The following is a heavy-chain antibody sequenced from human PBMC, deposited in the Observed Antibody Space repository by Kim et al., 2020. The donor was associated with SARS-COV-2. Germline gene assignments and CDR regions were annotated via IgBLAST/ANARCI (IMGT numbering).Heavy chain of an antibody. CDR2: TYYRSKWSS. Sequence: SQTLSLTCVISGDSLSSNTVAWSWIRQSSSSGLEWLGRTYYRSKWSSDYAVSVKSRIIINADPSKNQLSLHLNSVTPDDTATYYCVRYSGWYYFDYWGQG. CDR1: GDSLSSNTVA. D-gene: IGHD6-19*01. CDR3: VRYSGWYYFDY. V-gene: IGHV6-1*01. J-gene: IGHJ4*02.